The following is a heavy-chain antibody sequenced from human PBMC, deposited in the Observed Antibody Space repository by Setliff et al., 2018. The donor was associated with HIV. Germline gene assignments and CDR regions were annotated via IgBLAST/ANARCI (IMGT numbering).Heavy chain of an antibody. J-gene: IGHJ4*02. CDR3: VRVYRAGSWDY. CDR1: GGSISSYY. D-gene: IGHD6-13*01. V-gene: IGHV3-48*03. Sequence: LSLTCTVSGGSISSYYWSWVRLAPGKGLEWVSYISGSGSTIYYADSVKGRFTISRDNAKNSLYLQMNSLRAEDTAVYYCVRVYRAGSWDYWGQGTLVTVSS. CDR2: ISGSGSTI.